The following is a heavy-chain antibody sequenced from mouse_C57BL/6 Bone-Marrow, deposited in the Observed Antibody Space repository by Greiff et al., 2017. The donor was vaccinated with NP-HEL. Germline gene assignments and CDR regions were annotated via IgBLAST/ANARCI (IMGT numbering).Heavy chain of an antibody. CDR1: GFTFSSYA. D-gene: IGHD1-1*01. J-gene: IGHJ3*01. Sequence: EVKVVESGEGLVKPGGSLKLSCAASGFTFSSYAMSWVRQTPEKRLEWVAYISSGGDYIYYADTVKGRFTISRDNARNTLYLQMSSLKSEDTAMYYCTWPYYGGFAYWGQGTLVTVSA. CDR3: TWPYYGGFAY. CDR2: ISSGGDYI. V-gene: IGHV5-9-1*02.